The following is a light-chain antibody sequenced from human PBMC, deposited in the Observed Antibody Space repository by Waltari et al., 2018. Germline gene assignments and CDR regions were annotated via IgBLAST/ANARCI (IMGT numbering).Light chain of an antibody. CDR3: QQRGNWPWT. Sequence: ESVLTQSPATLSLSPGERATLSCRASPNVRRYLSWYQLKPGQAPRLLIYDASNRATGIPARFSGSGFGTDFTLTISSLEPEDFAVYYCQQRGNWPWTFGQGTKVET. V-gene: IGKV3-11*01. CDR1: PNVRRY. CDR2: DAS. J-gene: IGKJ1*01.